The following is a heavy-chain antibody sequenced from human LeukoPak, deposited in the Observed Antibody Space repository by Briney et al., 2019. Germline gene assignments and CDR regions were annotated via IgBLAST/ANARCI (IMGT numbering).Heavy chain of an antibody. CDR3: ARDEEGVTGTDY. CDR2: INPNSGGT. CDR1: GYTFTGYY. V-gene: IGHV1-2*02. Sequence: ASVKVSCKASGYTFTGYYMHWVRQAPGQGLEWMGWINPNSGGTNYAQKFQGRVTMTRDTSISTAYMELSRLRSDDTAVYYCARDEEGVTGTDYWGQGTLVTVSS. D-gene: IGHD6-19*01. J-gene: IGHJ4*02.